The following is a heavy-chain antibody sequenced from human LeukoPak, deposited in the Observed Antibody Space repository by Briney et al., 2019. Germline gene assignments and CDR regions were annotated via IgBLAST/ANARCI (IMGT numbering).Heavy chain of an antibody. CDR2: ISYDGSNK. D-gene: IGHD3-22*01. J-gene: IGHJ3*02. CDR1: GFTFSSYA. Sequence: GGSLRLSCAASGFTFSSYAIHWVRQAPGKGPEWVAVISYDGSNKYYADSVKGRFTISRDNSKNTLYLQMNSLRAEDTAVYYCAKDITQITMIVVVDAFDIWGQGTMVTVSS. CDR3: AKDITQITMIVVVDAFDI. V-gene: IGHV3-30*04.